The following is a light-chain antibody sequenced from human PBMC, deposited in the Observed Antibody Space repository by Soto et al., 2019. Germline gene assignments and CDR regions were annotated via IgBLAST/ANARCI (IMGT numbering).Light chain of an antibody. V-gene: IGLV2-14*01. CDR3: NSMTTSSSSRFV. J-gene: IGLJ1*01. CDR1: SSDIGRYEY. CDR2: DVN. Sequence: QSALTQPASVSGSPGQSITISCTGTSSDIGRYEYVSWYQQYPGKAPKLIIYDVNNRPSGVSNRFSGSKSGNAASLTISGLQAEYEADYYCNSMTTSSSSRFVFGTGTKLTVL.